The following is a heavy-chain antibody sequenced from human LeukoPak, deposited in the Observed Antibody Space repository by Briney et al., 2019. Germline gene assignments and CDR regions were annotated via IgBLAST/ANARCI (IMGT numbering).Heavy chain of an antibody. Sequence: SETLSLTCTVSGGSMSSGSYYWSWIRQPAGKGLEWIGHIYTSGSTNYNPSLKSRVTISVDTSKNQFSLKLSSVTAADTAIYYCARLDWGFWYFDLWGRGTLVTVSS. D-gene: IGHD3-9*01. CDR2: IYTSGST. V-gene: IGHV4-61*09. CDR1: GGSMSSGSYY. J-gene: IGHJ2*01. CDR3: ARLDWGFWYFDL.